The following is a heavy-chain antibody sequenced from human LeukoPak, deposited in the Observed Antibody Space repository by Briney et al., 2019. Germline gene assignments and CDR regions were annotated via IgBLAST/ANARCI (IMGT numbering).Heavy chain of an antibody. J-gene: IGHJ4*02. CDR3: ARTRYYYNSRSYGAPYYFDY. CDR1: GGFFSGYY. Sequence: SETLSLTCAVYGGFFSGYYWSWIRQPPGKGLEWIGEINHSGSTNYNPSLKSRVTISVDTSKNQFSLKLSSVTAADTAVYYCARTRYYYNSRSYGAPYYFDYWGQGTLVTVSS. CDR2: INHSGST. V-gene: IGHV4-34*01. D-gene: IGHD3-10*01.